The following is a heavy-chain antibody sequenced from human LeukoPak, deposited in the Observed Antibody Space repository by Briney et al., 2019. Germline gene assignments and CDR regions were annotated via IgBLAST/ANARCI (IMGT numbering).Heavy chain of an antibody. Sequence: SETLSLTCTVSGGSISSYYWSWIRQPPGKGLEWIGYIYYSGSTNYDPSLKSRVIISVDTSKNQFSLKLSSVTAADTAVYYCARAIAAPGDYFDYWGQGTLVPVSS. V-gene: IGHV4-59*01. D-gene: IGHD6-6*01. CDR2: IYYSGST. J-gene: IGHJ4*02. CDR3: ARAIAAPGDYFDY. CDR1: GGSISSYY.